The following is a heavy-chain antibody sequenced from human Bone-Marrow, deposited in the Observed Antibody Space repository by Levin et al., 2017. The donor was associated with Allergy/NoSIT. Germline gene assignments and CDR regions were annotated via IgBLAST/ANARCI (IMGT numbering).Heavy chain of an antibody. CDR1: GFTFSNYW. V-gene: IGHV3-74*01. D-gene: IGHD6-13*01. Sequence: AGESLKISCAASGFTFSNYWMHWVRQAPGRGLVWVSGINSDGTSTYYADSVKGRFTISRDNAKNTLYLQMHSLRAEDTAVYYCTRVGGLYSTSWYSFYWGQGTLVTVSP. CDR3: TRVGGLYSTSWYSFY. J-gene: IGHJ4*02. CDR2: INSDGTST.